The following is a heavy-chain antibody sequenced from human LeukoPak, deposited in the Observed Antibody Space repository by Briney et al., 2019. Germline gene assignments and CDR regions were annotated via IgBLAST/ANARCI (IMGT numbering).Heavy chain of an antibody. V-gene: IGHV3-11*03. J-gene: IGHJ3*02. D-gene: IGHD2-21*02. CDR3: VRFCGGDCYSPSDAFDI. CDR1: GFIFSDYY. CDR2: ITSSSTYT. Sequence: GGSLRLSCAASGFIFSDYYMGWIRQAPGKGLEWISYITSSSTYTKYADSLKGRFTISRDNAKNSLYLQMNSLRAEDTAVYYCVRFCGGDCYSPSDAFDIWGHGTMVTVSS.